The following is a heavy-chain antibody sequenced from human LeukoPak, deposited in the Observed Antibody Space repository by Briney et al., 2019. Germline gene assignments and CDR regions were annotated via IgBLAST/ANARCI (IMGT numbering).Heavy chain of an antibody. CDR1: GDSISGYY. CDR3: AREYFDTSGSSNPFDY. V-gene: IGHV4-4*09. Sequence: SEALSLTCTVSGDSISGYYWSWIRQTPGRGLEWIASIHSSGTTKYNPSLKSRVTMSVDTSKNQFSLTLTSVTAADTAVYFCAREYFDTSGSSNPFDYWGQGALVTVSS. J-gene: IGHJ4*02. D-gene: IGHD3-22*01. CDR2: IHSSGTT.